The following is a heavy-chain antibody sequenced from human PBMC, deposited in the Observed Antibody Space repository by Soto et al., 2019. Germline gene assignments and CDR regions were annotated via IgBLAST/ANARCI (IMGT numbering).Heavy chain of an antibody. V-gene: IGHV3-23*01. CDR2: ISRGGGTT. CDR3: AKGEEGNIAEVGSSSESGENLYYYGMDV. J-gene: IGHJ6*02. Sequence: EVQLLESGGGLVQRGGSLRLSCVASGFTFSNYAMNWVRQAPGKGLQWVSGISRGGGTTDIADSVKGRFTISRDNSKNTLFLHMTSLGTEDTAIYYCAKGEEGNIAEVGSSSESGENLYYYGMDVWGQGTTVTVSS. CDR1: GFTFSNYA. D-gene: IGHD6-13*01.